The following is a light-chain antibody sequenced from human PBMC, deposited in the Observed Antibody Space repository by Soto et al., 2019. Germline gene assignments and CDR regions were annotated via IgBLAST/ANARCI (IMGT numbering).Light chain of an antibody. V-gene: IGKV3D-20*01. CDR1: QNVSNSY. J-gene: IGKJ1*01. CDR2: DAS. CDR3: QQYGTSRWT. Sequence: EIVLTQSPATLSLSPGERATLSCGASQNVSNSYLSWYQQKPGLAPMLLIYDASSRAIGIPDRFSGSGSGADFTLTISRLEPEDFAVYYCQQYGTSRWTFGQGTKVEIK.